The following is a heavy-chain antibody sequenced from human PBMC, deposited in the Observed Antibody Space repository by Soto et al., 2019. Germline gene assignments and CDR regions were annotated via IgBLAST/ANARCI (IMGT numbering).Heavy chain of an antibody. J-gene: IGHJ4*02. CDR3: ARDSGTVGYDDS. CDR1: GGTFSTYT. D-gene: IGHD3-10*01. CDR2: IIPLLDVT. Sequence: QVQLVQSGAEVKKPGSSVKVSCKASGGTFSTYTINWARQAPGQGLEWMGRIIPLLDVTNNAQRFQGRVTITADKSTSTVYMELTSLTSQDTAVYYCARDSGTVGYDDSWGQGTLVTVSS. V-gene: IGHV1-69*08.